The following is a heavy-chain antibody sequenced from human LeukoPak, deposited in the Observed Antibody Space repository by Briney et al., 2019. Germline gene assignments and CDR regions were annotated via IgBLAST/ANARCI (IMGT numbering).Heavy chain of an antibody. J-gene: IGHJ4*02. D-gene: IGHD3-10*01. V-gene: IGHV3-23*01. CDR2: ISGSGGST. CDR1: GFTFSDYY. Sequence: GGSLRLSCAASGFTFSDYYMSWIRQAPGKGLEWVSAISGSGGSTYYADSVKGRFTISRDNSKNTLYLQMNSLRAEDTAVYYCAKDLRVWFGELLVFDYWGQGTLVTVSS. CDR3: AKDLRVWFGELLVFDY.